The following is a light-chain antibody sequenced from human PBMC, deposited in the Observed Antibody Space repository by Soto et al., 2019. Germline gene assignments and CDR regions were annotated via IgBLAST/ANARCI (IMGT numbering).Light chain of an antibody. J-gene: IGKJ4*01. CDR1: QSVSSN. Sequence: EILMTQSPATLSVSPGERATLSCRASQSVSSNLAWYQQKPGQAPRILIYGASTRDTGIPARFSGSGSGTEFTLTISSLQSEDFEVYYCQQHNNWPLTFGGGTKVDIK. V-gene: IGKV3-15*01. CDR2: GAS. CDR3: QQHNNWPLT.